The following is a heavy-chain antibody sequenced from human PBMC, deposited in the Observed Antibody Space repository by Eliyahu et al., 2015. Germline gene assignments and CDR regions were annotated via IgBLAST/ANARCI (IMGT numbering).Heavy chain of an antibody. J-gene: IGHJ4*02. Sequence: QVQLVESGGGVVQPGRSLRLSCAASXFPFXXXGMHWXRQAPGKGLGWVAVIWXDGSNKYYADSVKGRFTISRDNSKNTLYLQXNSLRAEDTAVYYCARDLMEEQQSGFDYWGQGTLVTVSS. CDR1: XFPFXXXG. CDR2: IWXDGSNK. CDR3: ARDLMEEQQSGFDY. D-gene: IGHD6-13*01. V-gene: IGHV3-33*01.